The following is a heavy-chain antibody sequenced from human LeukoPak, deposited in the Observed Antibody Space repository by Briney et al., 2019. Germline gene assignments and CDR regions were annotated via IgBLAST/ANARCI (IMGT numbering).Heavy chain of an antibody. Sequence: GGSLRLSCAASGFTFSSYAMHWVRQAPGKGVEWVAVISYDGSNKYYADSVKGRFTISRDNSKNTLYLQMNSMRAEDTAVYYCARGLRYFATYYGMDVWGQGTTVTVSS. J-gene: IGHJ6*02. V-gene: IGHV3-30*04. CDR2: ISYDGSNK. CDR3: ARGLRYFATYYGMDV. CDR1: GFTFSSYA. D-gene: IGHD3-9*01.